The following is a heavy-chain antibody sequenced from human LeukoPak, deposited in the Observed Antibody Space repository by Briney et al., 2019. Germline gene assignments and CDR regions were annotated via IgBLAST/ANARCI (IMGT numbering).Heavy chain of an antibody. J-gene: IGHJ5*02. Sequence: ASVKVSCKASGYTFTSYDINWVRQATGQGLEWMGWMNPNSGNTGYAQKFQGRVTMTRNTSISTAYMELSSLRSEDTAVYYCARLKIVVVPAATRKLRWFDPWGQGTLVTVSS. CDR1: GYTFTSYD. V-gene: IGHV1-8*01. D-gene: IGHD2-2*01. CDR2: MNPNSGNT. CDR3: ARLKIVVVPAATRKLRWFDP.